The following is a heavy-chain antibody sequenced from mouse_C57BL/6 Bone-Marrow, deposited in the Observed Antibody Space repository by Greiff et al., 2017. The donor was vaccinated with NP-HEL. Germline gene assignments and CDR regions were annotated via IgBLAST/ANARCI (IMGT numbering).Heavy chain of an antibody. CDR2: ISNGGGST. CDR3: ARRDGYFLFDY. Sequence: EVKLQESGGGLVQPGGSLKLSCAASGFTFSDYYMYWVRQTPEKRLEWVAYISNGGGSTYYPDTVKGRFTISRDNAKNTLYLQMSRLKSEDTARYYCARRDGYFLFDYWGQGTTLTVSS. CDR1: GFTFSDYY. J-gene: IGHJ2*01. V-gene: IGHV5-12*01. D-gene: IGHD2-3*01.